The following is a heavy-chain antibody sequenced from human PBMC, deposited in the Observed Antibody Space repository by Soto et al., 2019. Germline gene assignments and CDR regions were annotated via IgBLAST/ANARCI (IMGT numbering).Heavy chain of an antibody. J-gene: IGHJ4*02. CDR2: ISSGGGYT. Sequence: GGSLRLSCAASGFTFSSYAMSWVRQAPGKGLEWVSGISSGGGYTYYTDSVKGRFAVSRDDSKNTLYLQMNSLRAEDTAVYYCAKKGVISRRGPDDWGQGTQVTVSS. CDR3: AKKGVISRRGPDD. D-gene: IGHD3-3*02. V-gene: IGHV3-23*01. CDR1: GFTFSSYA.